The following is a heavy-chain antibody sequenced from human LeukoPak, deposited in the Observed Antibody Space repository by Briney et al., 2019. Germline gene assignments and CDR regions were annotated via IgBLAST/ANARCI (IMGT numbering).Heavy chain of an antibody. D-gene: IGHD3-10*01. CDR3: ARDLDGSGSYYTDY. V-gene: IGHV1-18*01. Sequence: GASVKVSCKTSAYSFSNYGFNWVRQAPGQGLEWTGWISAYNGNTKHAQKLQGRFTMSTDTSTSTAYMELRSLTSDDTAVYYCARDLDGSGSYYTDYWGQGTLVTVSS. CDR1: AYSFSNYG. CDR2: ISAYNGNT. J-gene: IGHJ4*02.